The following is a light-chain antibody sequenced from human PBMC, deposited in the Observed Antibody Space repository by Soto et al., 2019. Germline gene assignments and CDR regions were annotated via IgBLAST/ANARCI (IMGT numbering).Light chain of an antibody. J-gene: IGLJ3*02. V-gene: IGLV2-14*01. CDR1: SSDVGGYNY. CDR2: EVT. Sequence: QSALTQPASVSGSPGQSITISCTGTSSDVGGYNYFSWYQQHPGKAPKLMIYEVTNRPSGVSNRFSGSRSGNTASLTISGLQAEDEAYYYCNAYTTSNTWVFGGGTKVTVL. CDR3: NAYTTSNTWV.